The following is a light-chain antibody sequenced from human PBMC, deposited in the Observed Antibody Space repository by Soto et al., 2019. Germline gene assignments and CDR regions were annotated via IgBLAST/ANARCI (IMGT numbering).Light chain of an antibody. V-gene: IGKV1-5*01. J-gene: IGKJ2*01. CDR1: QSISSW. CDR2: DAS. CDR3: QQYNSYSYT. Sequence: DIQMTQSPSTLSASVGDRVTITCRASQSISSWLAWYQQKPGKAPKLLIYDASSLESGVPSRFSGSGSGTEFTLTISSLQPDDFATYYCQQYNSYSYTVGQGTKVDIK.